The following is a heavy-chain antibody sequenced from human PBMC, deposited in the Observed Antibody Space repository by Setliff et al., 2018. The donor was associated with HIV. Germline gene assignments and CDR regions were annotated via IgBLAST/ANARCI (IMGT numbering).Heavy chain of an antibody. CDR3: ARLVTVVTLNYMDV. Sequence: SETLSLTCAVYGGSFSGYYWSWIRQPQGKGLEWIGEINHSGSTNYNPSLKSRVTISVDTSKNQFSLKLSSVTAADTAVYYCARLVTVVTLNYMDVWGKGTTVTVSS. J-gene: IGHJ6*03. CDR1: GGSFSGYY. CDR2: INHSGST. V-gene: IGHV4-34*01. D-gene: IGHD2-21*02.